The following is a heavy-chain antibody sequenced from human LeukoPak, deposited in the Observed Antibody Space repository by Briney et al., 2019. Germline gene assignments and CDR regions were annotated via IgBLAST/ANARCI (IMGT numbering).Heavy chain of an antibody. CDR2: IHHSGST. Sequence: SETLSLTCIVSGYSISSGYYWGWIRQPPGKGLEWIGNIHHSGSTNYNPSLKSRVTISVDTSKNQFSLKLSSVTAADTAVYYCAREAYSPIQGGYYYYYYMDVWGKGTTVTVSS. J-gene: IGHJ6*03. D-gene: IGHD4-11*01. CDR3: AREAYSPIQGGYYYYYYMDV. V-gene: IGHV4-38-2*02. CDR1: GYSISSGYY.